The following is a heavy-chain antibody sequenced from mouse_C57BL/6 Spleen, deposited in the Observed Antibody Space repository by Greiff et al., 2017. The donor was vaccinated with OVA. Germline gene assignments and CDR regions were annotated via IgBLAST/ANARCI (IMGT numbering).Heavy chain of an antibody. CDR3: ARETYDTFAY. Sequence: QVQLQQSGPELVKPGASVKISCKASGYAFSSSWMNWVKQRPGKGLEWIGRIYPGDGDTNYNGKFKGKATLTADKSSSTAYMQLSSLTSEDSAVYFCARETYDTFAYWGQGTLVTVSA. CDR2: IYPGDGDT. CDR1: GYAFSSSW. V-gene: IGHV1-82*01. J-gene: IGHJ3*01. D-gene: IGHD2-12*01.